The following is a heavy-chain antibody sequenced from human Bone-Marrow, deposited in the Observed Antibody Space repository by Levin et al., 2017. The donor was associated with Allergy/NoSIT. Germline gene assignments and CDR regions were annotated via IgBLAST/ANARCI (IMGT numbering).Heavy chain of an antibody. V-gene: IGHV3-11*03. CDR2: ISIDSSYT. CDR1: GFSLTDYY. CDR3: ASLYGTGSYPVSY. D-gene: IGHD3-10*01. Sequence: SGGSLRLSCTVSGFSLTDYYMSWIRQAPGKGPEYVSYISIDSSYTKYADSVKGRFTISRDNAKKSLFLQMNSLRAEDTAVYYCASLYGTGSYPVSYWGQGTLVTVSS. J-gene: IGHJ4*02.